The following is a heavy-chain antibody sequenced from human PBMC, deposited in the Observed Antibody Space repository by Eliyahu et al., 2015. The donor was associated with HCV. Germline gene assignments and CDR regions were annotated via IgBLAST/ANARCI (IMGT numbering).Heavy chain of an antibody. CDR1: GXTXXGXA. Sequence: QVLLVESGGGVVQPGRSLRLSCTASGXTXXGXAMHWVRQAXXKGLGWVTYISXDGSNEEYADSVKGRFTISRDNSKNTLYLQMNSLRPEDTAVYYCAKDAGAGGLLRGLDSWGQGTPVTVSS. J-gene: IGHJ4*02. V-gene: IGHV3-30*18. CDR2: ISXDGSNE. D-gene: IGHD1-26*01. CDR3: AKDAGAGGLLRGLDS.